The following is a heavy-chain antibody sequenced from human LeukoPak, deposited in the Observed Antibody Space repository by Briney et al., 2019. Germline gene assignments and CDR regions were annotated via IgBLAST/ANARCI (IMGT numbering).Heavy chain of an antibody. CDR3: ARVRSLYYYGSGSTDYYGMDV. D-gene: IGHD3-10*01. CDR1: GYTFTGYY. Sequence: ASVKVSCKASGYTFTGYYMHRVRQAPGQGLEWMGWINPNSGGTNYAQKFQGWVTMTRDTSISTAYMELSRLRSDDTAVYYCARVRSLYYYGSGSTDYYGMDVWGQGTTVTVSS. CDR2: INPNSGGT. J-gene: IGHJ6*02. V-gene: IGHV1-2*04.